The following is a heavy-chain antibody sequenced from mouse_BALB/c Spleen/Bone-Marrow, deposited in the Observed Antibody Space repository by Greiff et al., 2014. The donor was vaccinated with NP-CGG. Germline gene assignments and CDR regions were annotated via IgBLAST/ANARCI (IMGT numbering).Heavy chain of an antibody. CDR1: GFSLTSYG. J-gene: IGHJ3*01. D-gene: IGHD1-1*01. CDR3: ASGYYGSSQFAY. CDR2: IWAGGSI. Sequence: VKLVESGPGLVAPSQSLSITCTVSGFSLTSYGVHWVRQPPGKGLEWLGVIWAGGSIIYNSALMSRLSISKDNSKSQVFLKMNSLQTADTAMYYCASGYYGSSQFAYWGQGTLVTVSA. V-gene: IGHV2-9*02.